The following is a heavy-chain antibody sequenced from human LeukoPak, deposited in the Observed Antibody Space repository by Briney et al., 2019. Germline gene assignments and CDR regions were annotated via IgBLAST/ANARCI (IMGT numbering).Heavy chain of an antibody. J-gene: IGHJ2*01. V-gene: IGHV4-4*07. Sequence: SETLSLTCIVSGGSISSYYWSWIRQPAGKGLEWIGRIYTSGSTNYNPSLKSRVTMSVDTSKNQFSLKLSSVTAADTAVYYCARQVKSIAARRVLWYFDLWGRGTLVTVSS. CDR3: ARQVKSIAARRVLWYFDL. D-gene: IGHD6-6*01. CDR2: IYTSGST. CDR1: GGSISSYY.